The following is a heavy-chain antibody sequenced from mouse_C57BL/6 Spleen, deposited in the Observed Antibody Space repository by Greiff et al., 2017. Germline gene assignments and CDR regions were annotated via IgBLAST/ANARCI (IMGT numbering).Heavy chain of an antibody. CDR1: GYAFTNYL. Sequence: VQLQESGAELVRPGTSVKVSCKASGYAFTNYLIEWVKQRPGQGLEWIGVINPGSGGTNYNEKFKGKATLTADKSSSTAYMQLSSLTSEDSAVXSCARGGDYRYFDVWGTGTTVTVSS. J-gene: IGHJ1*03. V-gene: IGHV1-54*01. CDR3: ARGGDYRYFDV. CDR2: INPGSGGT.